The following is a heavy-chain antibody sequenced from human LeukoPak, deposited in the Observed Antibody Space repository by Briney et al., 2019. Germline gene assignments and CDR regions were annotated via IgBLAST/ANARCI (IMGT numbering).Heavy chain of an antibody. CDR3: ARRSSGNPGY. CDR2: IKQDGSEK. V-gene: IGHV3-7*03. J-gene: IGHJ4*02. D-gene: IGHD1-26*01. CDR1: GFIFNNYA. Sequence: GGSLRLSCAGSGFIFNNYAMHWVRQPPGKGLEWVAKIKQDGSEKYYLDSVKGRFTISRDNAENSLYLQMNSLRIEDTAVYWCARRSSGNPGYWGQGTLVTVSS.